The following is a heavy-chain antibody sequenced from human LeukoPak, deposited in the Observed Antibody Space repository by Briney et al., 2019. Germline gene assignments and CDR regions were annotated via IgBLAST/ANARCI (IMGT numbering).Heavy chain of an antibody. V-gene: IGHV1-46*01. CDR1: GYTFTSYY. CDR3: ARGGDCSGGSCRIRYYGMDV. D-gene: IGHD2-15*01. CDR2: INPSGGST. Sequence: ASVNVSCKASGYTFTSYYMHWVRQAPGQGLEWMGIINPSGGSTSYAQKFQGRVTMTRDTFTSTVYMELSSLRSEDTAVYYCARGGDCSGGSCRIRYYGMDVWGQGTTVTVSS. J-gene: IGHJ6*02.